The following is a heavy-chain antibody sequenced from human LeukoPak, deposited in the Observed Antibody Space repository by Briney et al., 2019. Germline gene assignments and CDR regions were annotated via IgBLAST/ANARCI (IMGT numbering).Heavy chain of an antibody. D-gene: IGHD5-18*01. J-gene: IGHJ4*02. Sequence: GGSLRLSCAASGFTFSSYSMNWVSQAPGKGLEWVSSISSSSSYIYYADSVKGRFTISRDNAKNSLYLQMNSLRAEDTAVYYCAREGIQLWLLYWGQGTLVTVSS. CDR3: AREGIQLWLLY. CDR1: GFTFSSYS. CDR2: ISSSSSYI. V-gene: IGHV3-21*01.